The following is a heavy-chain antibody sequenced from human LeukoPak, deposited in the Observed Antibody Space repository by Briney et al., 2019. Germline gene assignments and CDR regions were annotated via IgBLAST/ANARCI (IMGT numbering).Heavy chain of an antibody. CDR1: GITASSYA. CDR3: ARVDTVMAYYFDL. Sequence: PGGSLRLSCAASGITASSYAMTWVRQAPGKGLEWVSTIYSGGTTYYADSVMGRFTISRHNSRNTLYLQMNSLRAEDTAVYYCARVDTVMAYYFDLWGQGTLVTVSS. CDR2: IYSGGTT. V-gene: IGHV3-53*04. D-gene: IGHD5-18*01. J-gene: IGHJ4*02.